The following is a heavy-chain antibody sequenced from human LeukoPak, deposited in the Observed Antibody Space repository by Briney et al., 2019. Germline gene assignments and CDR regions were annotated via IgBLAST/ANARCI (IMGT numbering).Heavy chain of an antibody. D-gene: IGHD5-18*01. CDR3: AKFRGYSYGYRFAYFDY. CDR1: GGSFSGYY. Sequence: SETLSLTRAVYGGSFSGYYWSLIRQPPGKGLEWIGEINHSGSTNYNPSLKSPVTISVDTSKNKSSLKLSSVPAADTAVYYCAKFRGYSYGYRFAYFDYWGQGTLVTVSS. V-gene: IGHV4-34*01. J-gene: IGHJ4*02. CDR2: INHSGST.